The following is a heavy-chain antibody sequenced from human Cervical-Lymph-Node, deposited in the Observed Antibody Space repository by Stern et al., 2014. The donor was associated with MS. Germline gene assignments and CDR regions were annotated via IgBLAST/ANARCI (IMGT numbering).Heavy chain of an antibody. CDR2: ISSSGDHI. V-gene: IGHV3-11*01. CDR3: VRADGSTDDY. CDR1: GFSFRNYY. D-gene: IGHD3-10*01. Sequence: QVQLEQSGGGLVKPGGSLRLSCAASGFSFRNYYMSWIRQAPGKVLEWASYISSSGDHIDYADSVKGRFTISRDNAKNSLYLQMNSLRADDTAIYYCVRADGSTDDYWGQGTLVTVSS. J-gene: IGHJ4*02.